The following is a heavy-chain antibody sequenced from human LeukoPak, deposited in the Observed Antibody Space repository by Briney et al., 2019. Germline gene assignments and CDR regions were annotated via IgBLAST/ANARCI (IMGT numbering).Heavy chain of an antibody. D-gene: IGHD5-12*01. CDR1: GFTFSSYG. CDR3: AKFYGGYLTDY. CDR2: IWYDGSNK. V-gene: IGHV3-30*02. Sequence: GGSLRLSCAASGFTFSSYGMHWVRQAPGKGLEWVAVIWYDGSNKYYADSVKGRFTISRDNSKNTLYLQMNSLRAEDTAVYYCAKFYGGYLTDYWGQGTLVTVSS. J-gene: IGHJ4*02.